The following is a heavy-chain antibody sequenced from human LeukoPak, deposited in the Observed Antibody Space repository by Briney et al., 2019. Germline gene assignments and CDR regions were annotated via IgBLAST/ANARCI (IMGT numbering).Heavy chain of an antibody. CDR2: IYYTGDT. V-gene: IGHV4-59*12. Sequence: SETLSLTCTVSGGSISSYYWSWIRQPPGKGLEWIGSIYYTGDTHYNPSLKSRVTVSLDTSKNQFSLKLSSVTAADTAVYYCTRDRFSGSFYGPDYWGQGTLVTVSS. J-gene: IGHJ4*02. CDR3: TRDRFSGSFYGPDY. CDR1: GGSISSYY. D-gene: IGHD1-26*01.